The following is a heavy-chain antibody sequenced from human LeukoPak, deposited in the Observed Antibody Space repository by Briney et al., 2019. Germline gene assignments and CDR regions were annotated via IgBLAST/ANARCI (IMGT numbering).Heavy chain of an antibody. Sequence: PSGTLSLTCAVYGESFSGYDWSWIREPPGKGLEWIGEINHSGSTNYNPSLKSRVTISVDTSKNQFSLKLSSVTAADTAVYYCAGNHYSISSVLLWGQGTLVTVSS. D-gene: IGHD6-6*01. J-gene: IGHJ4*02. CDR3: AGNHYSISSVLL. CDR2: INHSGST. CDR1: GESFSGYD. V-gene: IGHV4-34*01.